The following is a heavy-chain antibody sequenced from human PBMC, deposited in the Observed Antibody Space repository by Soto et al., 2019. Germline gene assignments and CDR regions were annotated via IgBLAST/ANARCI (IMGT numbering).Heavy chain of an antibody. D-gene: IGHD3-10*01. Sequence: SETLSLTCTVSGGSISSGGYYWSWLRQHPGKGLEWIGYIYYSGSTYYNPSLKSRVTISVDTSKNQFSLKLSSVTAADTAVYYCARDPGEYGSGSYSDNMWFDPWGQGTLVTVSS. J-gene: IGHJ5*02. CDR2: IYYSGST. CDR3: ARDPGEYGSGSYSDNMWFDP. CDR1: GGSISSGGYY. V-gene: IGHV4-31*03.